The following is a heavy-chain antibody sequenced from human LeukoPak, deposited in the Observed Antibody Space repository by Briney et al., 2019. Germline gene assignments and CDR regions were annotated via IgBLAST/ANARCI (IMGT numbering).Heavy chain of an antibody. CDR3: ARERSYYYYYMDV. J-gene: IGHJ6*03. Sequence: GGSLRLSCAAYGFTFRSYAMNWVRQAPGKGLEWVSVIYSDGTTYYADSVQGRFTISRDNSKNTVYLQMKSLRAEDTAVYFCARERSYYYYYMDVWGKGTTVTVSS. CDR2: IYSDGTT. V-gene: IGHV3-53*01. CDR1: GFTFRSYA. D-gene: IGHD3-10*01.